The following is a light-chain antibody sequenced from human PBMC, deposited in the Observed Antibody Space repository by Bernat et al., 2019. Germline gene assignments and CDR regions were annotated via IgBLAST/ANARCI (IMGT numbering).Light chain of an antibody. CDR3: SSYTSSSTLV. Sequence: SALTQPASVSGSPGQSITISCTGTSSDVGGYNYVSWYQQHPGKAPKLRIYDVSDRPSGVSNRFSGSKSGNTASLTISGLQAEDEADYYCSSYTSSSTLVFGGGTKLTVL. CDR2: DVS. J-gene: IGLJ3*02. V-gene: IGLV2-14*03. CDR1: SSDVGGYNY.